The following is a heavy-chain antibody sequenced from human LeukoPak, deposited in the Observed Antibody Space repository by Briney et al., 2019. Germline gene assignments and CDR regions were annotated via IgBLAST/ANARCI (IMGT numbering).Heavy chain of an antibody. CDR3: ARGGYYDSSGYDY. CDR2: ISSSGSTI. D-gene: IGHD3-22*01. CDR1: GFTFSSYE. V-gene: IGHV3-48*03. Sequence: GGFLRLSCAASGFTFSSYEMNWVRQAPGKGLEWVSYISSSGSTIYYADSLKGRFTISRDNPKNSLYLQMISLRAEDTAVYYCARGGYYDSSGYDYWGQGTLVTVSS. J-gene: IGHJ4*02.